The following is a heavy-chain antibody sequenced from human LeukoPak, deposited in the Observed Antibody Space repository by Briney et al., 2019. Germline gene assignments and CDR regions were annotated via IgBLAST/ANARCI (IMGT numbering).Heavy chain of an antibody. CDR2: ISGGSSTI. CDR3: ARECGFGC. Sequence: SGGSLRLSCAASGFTFSSYTMNWVRQAPGKGLEWVSYISGGSSTIYYADSVKGRFTISRDNAKNSLYLQMSSLSDEDTAVYYCARECGFGCWGQGTLVTVSS. V-gene: IGHV3-48*02. CDR1: GFTFSSYT. J-gene: IGHJ4*02. D-gene: IGHD2-21*01.